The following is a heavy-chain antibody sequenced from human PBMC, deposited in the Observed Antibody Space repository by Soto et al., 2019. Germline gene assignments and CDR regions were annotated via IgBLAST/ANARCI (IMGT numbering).Heavy chain of an antibody. Sequence: PGESLKISCKGSGYSFTSYWISWVRQMPGKGLEWMGRIDPSDSYTNYSPSFQGHVTISADKSISTAYLQWSSLKASDTAMYYCARVFRGDFWSGYTNYGMDVWGQGTTVTVSS. V-gene: IGHV5-10-1*01. D-gene: IGHD3-3*01. CDR1: GYSFTSYW. CDR3: ARVFRGDFWSGYTNYGMDV. J-gene: IGHJ6*02. CDR2: IDPSDSYT.